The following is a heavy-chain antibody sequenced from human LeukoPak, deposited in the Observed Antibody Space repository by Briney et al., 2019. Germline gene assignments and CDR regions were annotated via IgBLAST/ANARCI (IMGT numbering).Heavy chain of an antibody. J-gene: IGHJ4*02. V-gene: IGHV4-34*01. Sequence: SETLSLTCGVYGGSFSGYYWSWIRQPPGKGLEWIGEINHSGSTNYNPSLKSRVTISVDTSKNQFSLKLSSVTAADTAVYYCARDAGIAAAGPKGYWGQGTLVTVSS. D-gene: IGHD6-13*01. CDR1: GGSFSGYY. CDR2: INHSGST. CDR3: ARDAGIAAAGPKGY.